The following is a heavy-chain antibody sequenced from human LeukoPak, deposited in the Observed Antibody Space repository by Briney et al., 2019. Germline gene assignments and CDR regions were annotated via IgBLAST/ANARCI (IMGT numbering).Heavy chain of an antibody. J-gene: IGHJ4*02. Sequence: GGSLRLSCAASGFDFSTYTMIWFRQAPGKRLEWVSEIYPSGSSTFYADSVKGRFTISRDNSKNTLYLQMNSLRAEDTAVYYCARVNCRDPDTGCSIDYWGQGTLVTVSS. CDR3: ARVNCRDPDTGCSIDY. V-gene: IGHV3-23*05. CDR1: GFDFSTYT. D-gene: IGHD1-1*01. CDR2: IYPSGSST.